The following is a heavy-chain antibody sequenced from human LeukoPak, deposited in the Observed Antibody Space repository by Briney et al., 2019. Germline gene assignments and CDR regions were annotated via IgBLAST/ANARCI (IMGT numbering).Heavy chain of an antibody. CDR3: AKKVLNSNGWYYY. J-gene: IGHJ4*02. D-gene: IGHD6-19*01. CDR2: ISSSSSTI. Sequence: PGGSLRLSCAASGFTFSSYSMNWVRQAPGKGLEWVSYISSSSSTIYYADSVKGRFTISRDNSKDTLYLQMNSLRAEDTAVYYCAKKVLNSNGWYYYWGQGTLVTVSS. V-gene: IGHV3-48*01. CDR1: GFTFSSYS.